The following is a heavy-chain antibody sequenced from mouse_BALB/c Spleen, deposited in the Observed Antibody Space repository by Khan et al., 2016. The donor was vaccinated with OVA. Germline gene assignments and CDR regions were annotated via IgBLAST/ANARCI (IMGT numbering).Heavy chain of an antibody. J-gene: IGHJ2*01. CDR1: GYTFTTYW. Sequence: QVQLQQSGAELAKPGASVKMSCKASGYTFTTYWMHWVKQRPGQGLEWIGYINPTSGYTDYNDKFKDRATLSADKSSSTAYMQLNSLTSEDSAVYYCTRDRIEYWGQGTTRTVSS. V-gene: IGHV1-7*01. CDR2: INPTSGYT. CDR3: TRDRIEY.